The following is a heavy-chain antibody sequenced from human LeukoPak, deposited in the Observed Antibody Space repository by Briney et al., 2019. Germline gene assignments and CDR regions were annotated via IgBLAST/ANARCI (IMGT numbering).Heavy chain of an antibody. Sequence: GGSLRLSCAASGFTVSSNYISWVRQAPGKGLEWVSVTNSGGTTYYADSVKGRFTISRDNSKNTLYVQMDRLRAEDTAVYYCVLTTVTTSIEYWGQGTLVTVSS. V-gene: IGHV3-66*01. D-gene: IGHD4-17*01. CDR3: VLTTVTTSIEY. CDR1: GFTVSSNY. J-gene: IGHJ4*02. CDR2: TNSGGTT.